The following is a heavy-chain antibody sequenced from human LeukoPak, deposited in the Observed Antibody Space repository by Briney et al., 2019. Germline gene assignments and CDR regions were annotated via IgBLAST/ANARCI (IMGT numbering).Heavy chain of an antibody. Sequence: SVKVSCKASGGTFSSYAISWVRQAPGQGLEWMGGIIPIFGTANYAQKFQGRVTITADESTSRAYMELSSLRSEDTAVYYCARGPYSSSWYRNWFDPWGQGTLVTVSS. V-gene: IGHV1-69*13. J-gene: IGHJ5*02. CDR2: IIPIFGTA. D-gene: IGHD6-13*01. CDR1: GGTFSSYA. CDR3: ARGPYSSSWYRNWFDP.